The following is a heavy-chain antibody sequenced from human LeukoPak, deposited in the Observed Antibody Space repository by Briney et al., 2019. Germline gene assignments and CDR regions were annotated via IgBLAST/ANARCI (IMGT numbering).Heavy chain of an antibody. CDR2: ISGSGGST. D-gene: IGHD6-13*01. CDR3: AKGGIAAAGIDDNWFDP. Sequence: PGGSLRLSCAASGFTFSSHAMSWVRQAPGKGLEWVSAISGSGGSTYYADSVKGRFTISRDNSKNTLYLQMNSLRAEDTAVYYCAKGGIAAAGIDDNWFDPWGQGTLVTVSS. V-gene: IGHV3-23*01. CDR1: GFTFSSHA. J-gene: IGHJ5*02.